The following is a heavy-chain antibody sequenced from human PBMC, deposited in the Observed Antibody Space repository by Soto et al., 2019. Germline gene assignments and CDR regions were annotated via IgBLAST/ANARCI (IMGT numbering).Heavy chain of an antibody. J-gene: IGHJ4*02. CDR3: GRGLRGYVDY. CDR1: GGSISSGGYY. D-gene: IGHD5-12*01. V-gene: IGHV4-31*03. CDR2: IYYSGST. Sequence: QVQLQESGPGLVKPSQTLSLTCSVSGGSISSGGYYWSWIRQHPGKGLEWIGYIYYSGSTYYNPSRKSRVTISVDTAKNRFALKLGAVTAAGTGVYYCGRGLRGYVDYWGQGTLVTVSS.